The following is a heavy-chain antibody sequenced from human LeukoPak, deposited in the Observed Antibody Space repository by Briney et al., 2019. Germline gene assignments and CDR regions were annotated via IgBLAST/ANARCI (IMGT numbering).Heavy chain of an antibody. J-gene: IGHJ4*02. V-gene: IGHV4-39*01. Sequence: NPSETLSLTCTVSGGSISSSSYYWGWIRQPPGKGLEWIRSIYYSGSTYYNPSLKSRVTISVDTSKNQFSLKLSSVTAADTAVYYCARFDHLYYFDYWGQGTLVTVSS. CDR1: GGSISSSSYY. CDR2: IYYSGST. D-gene: IGHD1-14*01. CDR3: ARFDHLYYFDY.